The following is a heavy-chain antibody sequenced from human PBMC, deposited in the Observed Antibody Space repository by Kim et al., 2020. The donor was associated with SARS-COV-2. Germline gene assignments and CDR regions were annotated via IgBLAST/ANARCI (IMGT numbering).Heavy chain of an antibody. CDR2: IWYDGSNK. Sequence: GGSLRLSCAASGFTFSSYGMHWVRQAPGKGLEWVAVIWYDGSNKYYADSVKGRFTISRDNSKNTLYLQMNSLRDEDTAVYYCARTWIQLWLSTYYYNGMDVWGQGTTVTVSS. D-gene: IGHD5-18*01. CDR1: GFTFSSYG. CDR3: ARTWIQLWLSTYYYNGMDV. V-gene: IGHV3-33*01. J-gene: IGHJ6*02.